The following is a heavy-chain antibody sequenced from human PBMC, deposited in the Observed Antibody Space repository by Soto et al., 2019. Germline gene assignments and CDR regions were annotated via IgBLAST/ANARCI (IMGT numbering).Heavy chain of an antibody. CDR3: ARGQWRWSSDPPKGTWFDP. D-gene: IGHD6-25*01. V-gene: IGHV4-34*01. CDR1: GGSFSGYY. CDR2: INHSGST. Sequence: PSETLSLTCAVYGGSFSGYYWSWIRQPPGKGLEWIGEINHSGSTNYNPSLKSRVTISVDTSKNQFSLKLSSVTAADTAVYYCARGQWRWSSDPPKGTWFDPWGQGTLVTVSS. J-gene: IGHJ5*02.